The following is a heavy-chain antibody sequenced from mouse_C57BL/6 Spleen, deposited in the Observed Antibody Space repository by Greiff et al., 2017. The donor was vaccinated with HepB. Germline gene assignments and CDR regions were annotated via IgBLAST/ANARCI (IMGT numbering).Heavy chain of an antibody. CDR2: IDPSDSYT. D-gene: IGHD1-1*01. J-gene: IGHJ4*01. V-gene: IGHV1-69*01. CDR3: ARVYGISSFYYAMDY. CDR1: GYTFTSYW. Sequence: VQLQQPGAELVMPGASVKLSCKASGYTFTSYWMHWVKQRPGQGLEWIGEIDPSDSYTNYNQKFKGKSTLTVDKSSSTAYMQLSSLTSEDSAVYYCARVYGISSFYYAMDYWGQGTSVTVSS.